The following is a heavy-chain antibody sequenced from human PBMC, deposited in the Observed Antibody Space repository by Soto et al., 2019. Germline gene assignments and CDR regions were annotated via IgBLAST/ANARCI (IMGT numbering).Heavy chain of an antibody. CDR2: INAGNGNT. D-gene: IGHD5-12*01. J-gene: IGHJ4*02. Sequence: QVPLVQSGAEVKKPGASVKVSCKASGYTFTSYAMHWVRQAPGQRLEWMGWINAGNGNTKYSQKFQGRVTITRDTSASTAYMELSSLRSEDTAVYYCARDLRSGYDAFDYWGQGTLVTVSS. CDR3: ARDLRSGYDAFDY. V-gene: IGHV1-3*01. CDR1: GYTFTSYA.